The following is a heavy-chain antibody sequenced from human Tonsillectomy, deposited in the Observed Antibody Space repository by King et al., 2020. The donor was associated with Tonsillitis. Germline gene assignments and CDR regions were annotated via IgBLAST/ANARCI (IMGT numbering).Heavy chain of an antibody. J-gene: IGHJ4*02. CDR1: GFTFSNYG. CDR3: AKPSVDSAIDFLIHS. V-gene: IGHV3-30*18. CDR2: ISYDGSDK. Sequence: QLVQSGGGVVQPGRSLRLSCAASGFTFSNYGMHWVRQAPGKGLEWVAVISYDGSDKYYVDSVKGRFTISRDNSKNTLYLQMNSLRAEDTAVYYCAKPSVDSAIDFLIHSWGQGTLVTVSS. D-gene: IGHD5-18*01.